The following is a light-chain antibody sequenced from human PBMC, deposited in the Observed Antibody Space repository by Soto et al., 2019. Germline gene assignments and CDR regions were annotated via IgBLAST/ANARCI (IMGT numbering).Light chain of an antibody. V-gene: IGKV3-20*01. CDR3: QQYGSSPPGQA. CDR1: QSVSSSY. CDR2: GAS. Sequence: EIVLTQSPGTLSLSPGERATLSCRASQSVSSSYLAWYQQKPGQAPRLLIYGASSRATDIPDRFSGSGSGTDFTLTISRLEPEDFAVYYCQQYGSSPPGQAFGGGTKVEIK. J-gene: IGKJ4*01.